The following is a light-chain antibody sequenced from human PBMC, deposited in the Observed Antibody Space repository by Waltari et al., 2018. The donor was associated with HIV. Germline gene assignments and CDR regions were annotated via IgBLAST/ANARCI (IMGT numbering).Light chain of an antibody. Sequence: QAVLTQPPSASGTPGQRVTISCSGASSNSGSNYVYWYQELPGTAPKLLIYSTDQRPSGFPDRFSGSKSGTSASLAISGLRSEDEADYYCAAWDDSLSALFGGGTKLTVL. V-gene: IGLV1-47*02. CDR1: SSNSGSNY. CDR3: AAWDDSLSAL. J-gene: IGLJ2*01. CDR2: STD.